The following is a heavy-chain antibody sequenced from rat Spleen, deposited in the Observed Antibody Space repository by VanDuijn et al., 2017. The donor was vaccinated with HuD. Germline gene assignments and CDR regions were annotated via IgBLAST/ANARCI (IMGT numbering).Heavy chain of an antibody. Sequence: VQLVESGGGLVQPGKSLKLSCSASGFTFSSYGMHWIRQAPGKGLDWVAYISSSSGTVYADAVKGRFTISRDNAKNTLYLQLNSLKSEDTAIYYCARSYQIDYWGQGVMVTVSS. D-gene: IGHD1-12*01. V-gene: IGHV5-62*01. J-gene: IGHJ2*01. CDR1: GFTFSSYG. CDR3: ARSYQIDY. CDR2: ISSSSGT.